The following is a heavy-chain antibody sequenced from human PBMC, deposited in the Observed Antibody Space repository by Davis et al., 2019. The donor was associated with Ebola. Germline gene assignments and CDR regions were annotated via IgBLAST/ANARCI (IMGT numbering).Heavy chain of an antibody. CDR2: IIPILGIA. J-gene: IGHJ6*02. D-gene: IGHD2-2*01. Sequence: SVKVSCKASGGTFSSYAISWVRQAPGQGLEWMGRIIPILGIANYAQKFQGRVTMTRDTSTSTVYMELSSLRSEDTAVYYCASSVVPAANPYYYGMDVWGQGTTVTVSS. CDR3: ASSVVPAANPYYYGMDV. V-gene: IGHV1-69*04. CDR1: GGTFSSYA.